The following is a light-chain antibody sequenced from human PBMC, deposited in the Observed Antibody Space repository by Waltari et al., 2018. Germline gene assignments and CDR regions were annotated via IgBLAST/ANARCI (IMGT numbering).Light chain of an antibody. CDR3: QQYNNWPPT. CDR1: QSVTSI. Sequence: EIVMTQSPATLSVSPGKRATLSCRASQSVTSILAWYQQKPGQAPRLLIYGTSTRATGIPDRFSGSGSGAEFTLTISSLQSEDFAVYYCQQYNNWPPTFGQGTKLEIK. CDR2: GTS. J-gene: IGKJ2*01. V-gene: IGKV3-15*01.